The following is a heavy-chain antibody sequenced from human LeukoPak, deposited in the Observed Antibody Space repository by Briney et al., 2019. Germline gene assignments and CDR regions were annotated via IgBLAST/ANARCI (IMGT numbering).Heavy chain of an antibody. V-gene: IGHV1-18*01. J-gene: IGHJ4*02. CDR3: AREGRQGLYYFDY. D-gene: IGHD3-10*01. CDR2: ISAYNGNT. Sequence: ASVKVSCKASGYTFTSYGISWVRQAPGQGLEWMGWISAYNGNTSYAQKFQGRVTMTRDMSTSTVYMELSSLRSEDTAVYYCAREGRQGLYYFDYWGQGTLVTVSS. CDR1: GYTFTSYG.